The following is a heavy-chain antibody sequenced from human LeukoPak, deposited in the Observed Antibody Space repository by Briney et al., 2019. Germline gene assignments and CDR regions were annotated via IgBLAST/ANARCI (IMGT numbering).Heavy chain of an antibody. CDR1: GFTFSSYW. CDR3: ARGSSTSGWDP. J-gene: IGHJ5*02. Sequence: PGGSLRLSCAASGFTFSSYWMSWVRQAPGKGLEWVANIKHDGSARYYVDSVKGRFTISRDNAKNSLYLQIESLRAEDTAVYYCARGSSTSGWDPWGQGTLVTVSS. V-gene: IGHV3-7*01. D-gene: IGHD6-19*01. CDR2: IKHDGSAR.